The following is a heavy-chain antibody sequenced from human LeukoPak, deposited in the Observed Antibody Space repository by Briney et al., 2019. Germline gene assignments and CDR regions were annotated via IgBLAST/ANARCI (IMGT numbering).Heavy chain of an antibody. D-gene: IGHD2-15*01. J-gene: IGHJ4*02. CDR3: AREYCSGGSCFDY. CDR1: GGSFSGYY. CDR2: INHSGST. Sequence: PSETLSLTCAVYGGSFSGYYWSWIRQPPGKGLEWIGEINHSGSTYYNPSLKSRVTISVDTSKNQFSLKLSSVAAADTAVYYCAREYCSGGSCFDYWGQGTLVTVSS. V-gene: IGHV4-34*01.